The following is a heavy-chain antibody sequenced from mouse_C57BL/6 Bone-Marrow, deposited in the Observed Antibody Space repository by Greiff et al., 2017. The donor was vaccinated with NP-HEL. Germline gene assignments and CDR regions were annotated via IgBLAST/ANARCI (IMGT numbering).Heavy chain of an antibody. Sequence: QVQLKESGAELARPGASVKLSCKASGYTFTSYGISWVKQRTGQGLEWIGEIYPRSGNTYYNEKFKGKATLTADKSSSTAYMELRSLTSEDSAVYFCAREWPPYFDYWGQGTTLTVSS. CDR2: IYPRSGNT. J-gene: IGHJ2*01. CDR1: GYTFTSYG. V-gene: IGHV1-81*01. D-gene: IGHD1-3*01. CDR3: AREWPPYFDY.